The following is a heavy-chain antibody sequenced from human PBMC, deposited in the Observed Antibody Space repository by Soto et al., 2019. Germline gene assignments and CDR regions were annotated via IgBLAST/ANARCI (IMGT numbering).Heavy chain of an antibody. J-gene: IGHJ4*02. Sequence: SETLSLTCAVYGGSFSGYYWTWIRQPPGTGLEWIGEINHSGSTNYNPSIKSRVTISVDTSKNQFSLKLTSVTAADTAVYYCARHFSVDYFDYWGQGALVTVS. CDR2: INHSGST. CDR3: ARHFSVDYFDY. CDR1: GGSFSGYY. V-gene: IGHV4-34*01.